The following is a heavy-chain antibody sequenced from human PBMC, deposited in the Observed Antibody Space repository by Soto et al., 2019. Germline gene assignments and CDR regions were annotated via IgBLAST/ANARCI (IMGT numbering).Heavy chain of an antibody. CDR1: GFTFSSYG. D-gene: IGHD2-15*01. V-gene: IGHV3-33*01. CDR2: IWYDGSNK. CDR3: ARDPSLEVAAGENWFDP. J-gene: IGHJ5*02. Sequence: GGSLRLSCAASGFTFSSYGMHWVRQAPGKGLEWVAVIWYDGSNKYYADSVKGRFTISRDNSKNTLYLQMNSLRAEDTAVYYCARDPSLEVAAGENWFDPWGQGTLVTVSS.